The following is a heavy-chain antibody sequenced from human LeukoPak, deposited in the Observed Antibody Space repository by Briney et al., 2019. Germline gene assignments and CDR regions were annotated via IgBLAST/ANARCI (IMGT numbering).Heavy chain of an antibody. V-gene: IGHV3-21*01. J-gene: IGHJ4*02. CDR2: ISSGSSYK. Sequence: GGSLRLSCAASAFTFSTYSMNWVRQAPGKGLEWVSSISSGSSYKYYADSVKGRFTIFRDNAKNSLYLQMNSLRAEGTAVYYCARGGVSGSDSGILEHDYWGQGTLVTVSS. D-gene: IGHD1/OR15-1a*01. CDR1: AFTFSTYS. CDR3: ARGGVSGSDSGILEHDY.